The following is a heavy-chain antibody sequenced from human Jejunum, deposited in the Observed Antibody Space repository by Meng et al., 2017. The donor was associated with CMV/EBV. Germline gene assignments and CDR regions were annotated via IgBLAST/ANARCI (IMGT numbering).Heavy chain of an antibody. Sequence: FTDYYIHWVRQAPGQGLEWMGWIDPSSGGTKYPQTFQGRVTMSSDTSMTTAYLELSRLRSDDTAIYYCARSEFWNSFYNHIDFDSWGQGTLVTVSS. CDR3: ARSEFWNSFYNHIDFDS. CDR1: FTDYY. V-gene: IGHV1-2*02. J-gene: IGHJ4*02. CDR2: IDPSSGGT. D-gene: IGHD3/OR15-3a*01.